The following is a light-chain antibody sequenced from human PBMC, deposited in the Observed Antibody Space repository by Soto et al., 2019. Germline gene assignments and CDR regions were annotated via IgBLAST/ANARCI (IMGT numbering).Light chain of an antibody. V-gene: IGLV1-44*01. CDR2: SNN. CDR1: SSNIGSNT. CDR3: AACDDSLNGSYV. J-gene: IGLJ1*01. Sequence: QSVLTQPPSASGTPGQRVTISCSGSSSNIGSNTVNWYQQLPGTAPKLLIYSNNQRPSGVPDRFSGSKSGTSASLAISGLQSEDEADYYCAACDDSLNGSYVFGPGTKVPVL.